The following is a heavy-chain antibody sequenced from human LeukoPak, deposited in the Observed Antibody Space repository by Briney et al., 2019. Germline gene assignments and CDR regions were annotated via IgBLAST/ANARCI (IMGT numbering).Heavy chain of an antibody. CDR3: ARGRGAYANWFDP. D-gene: IGHD3-10*01. Sequence: ASVKVSCKASGYAFTNYYMHWVRQAPGQGLEWMGIINPSGGSTSYAQKFRGRVTMTRDTSTSTVYMELSSLRSEDTAVYYCARGRGAYANWFDPWGQGTLVTVSS. CDR2: INPSGGST. V-gene: IGHV1-46*01. J-gene: IGHJ5*02. CDR1: GYAFTNYY.